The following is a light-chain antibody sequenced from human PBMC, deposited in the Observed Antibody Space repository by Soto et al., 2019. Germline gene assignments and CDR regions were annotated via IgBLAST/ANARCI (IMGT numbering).Light chain of an antibody. J-gene: IGLJ3*02. Sequence: QSVLTQPPSASGSPGQSVTISCTGTSSDVGGYNYVSGYQQHPGKAPKLMLYEVSKRPSGVPDRFSGSKSGNTASLTVSGLQAEDEAEYYCNSYAGSNNWVFGGGTQLTVL. CDR1: SSDVGGYNY. V-gene: IGLV2-8*01. CDR3: NSYAGSNNWV. CDR2: EVS.